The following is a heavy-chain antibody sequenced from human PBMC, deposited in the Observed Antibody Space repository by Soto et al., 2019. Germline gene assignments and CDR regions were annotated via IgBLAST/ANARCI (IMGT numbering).Heavy chain of an antibody. J-gene: IGHJ4*02. CDR2: INSDGSTT. V-gene: IGHV3-74*01. CDR3: VRPRYDDSGTPFDY. D-gene: IGHD3-22*01. Sequence: EVQLVESGGGLVQPGGSLRLSCAASGFTFRSYWMHWVRQVPGKGLVWVSRINSDGSTTSYADSVKGRFTISRDNANNTVYLQMNSLRAEDTAVYYCVRPRYDDSGTPFDYWGQEKLVTVS. CDR1: GFTFRSYW.